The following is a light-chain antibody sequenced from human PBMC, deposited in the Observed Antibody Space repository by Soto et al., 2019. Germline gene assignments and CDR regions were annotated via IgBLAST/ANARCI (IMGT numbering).Light chain of an antibody. CDR2: ENN. CDR1: SSNIGSNY. CDR3: GTWDSSLRGWV. J-gene: IGLJ3*02. V-gene: IGLV1-51*02. Sequence: QSVLTQPPSVSAAPGQKVTISCSGSSSNIGSNYVSWYQQLPGTAPKLLIYENNKRPSGIPDRFFGAKSGASATLGITGLQTGDDADYYCGTWDSSLRGWVFGAGTKLTVL.